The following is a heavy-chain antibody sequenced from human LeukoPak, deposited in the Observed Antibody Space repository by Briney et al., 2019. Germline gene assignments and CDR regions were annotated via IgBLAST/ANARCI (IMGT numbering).Heavy chain of an antibody. Sequence: TSETLSLTCAVYGGSFSGYYWSCIRQPPGKGLEWIGEINHSGSTNYNPSLKSRVTISVDTSKNQFSLKLSSVTAADTAVYYCARVRYYDFWSGYYGRNWFDPWGQGTLVTVSS. CDR3: ARVRYYDFWSGYYGRNWFDP. CDR1: GGSFSGYY. J-gene: IGHJ5*02. V-gene: IGHV4-34*01. CDR2: INHSGST. D-gene: IGHD3-3*01.